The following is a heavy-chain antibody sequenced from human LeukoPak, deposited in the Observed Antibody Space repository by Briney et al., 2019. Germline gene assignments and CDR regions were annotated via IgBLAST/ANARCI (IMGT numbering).Heavy chain of an antibody. CDR3: ARADGYSYVYGGNNWFDP. V-gene: IGHV1-2*02. D-gene: IGHD5-18*01. CDR2: INPNSGGT. J-gene: IGHJ5*02. CDR1: GYTFTGYY. Sequence: GASVTLSFKASGYTFTGYYMHWVRQAPGQGLEWMGWINPNSGGTNYAQKFQGRVTMTRDTSISTAYMELSRLRSDDTAVYYCARADGYSYVYGGNNWFDPWGQGTLVTVSS.